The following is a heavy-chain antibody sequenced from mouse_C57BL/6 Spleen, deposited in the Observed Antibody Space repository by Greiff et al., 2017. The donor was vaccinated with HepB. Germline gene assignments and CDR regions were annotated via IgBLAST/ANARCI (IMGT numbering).Heavy chain of an antibody. Sequence: QVQLQQPGAELVRPGTSVKLSCKASGYTFTSYWMHWVKQRPGQGLEWIGVIDPSDSYTNYNQKFKGKATLTVGTSSSTAYMQLSSLTSEDSAVYYCARSPPPYAMDYWGQGTSVTVSS. CDR2: IDPSDSYT. J-gene: IGHJ4*01. CDR1: GYTFTSYW. V-gene: IGHV1-59*01. CDR3: ARSPPPYAMDY.